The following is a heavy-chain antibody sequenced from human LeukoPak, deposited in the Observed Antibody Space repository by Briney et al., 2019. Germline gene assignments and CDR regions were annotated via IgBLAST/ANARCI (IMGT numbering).Heavy chain of an antibody. V-gene: IGHV4-59*01. J-gene: IGHJ4*02. CDR1: GGSISSYY. CDR3: ARLDDSSGYLVDY. Sequence: SQTLSLTCTVSGGSISSYYWSWIRQPPGKGLEWIGYIYYSGSTNYNPSLKSRVTISVDTSKNQFSLKLSSVIAADTAVYYCARLDDSSGYLVDYWGQGTLVTVSS. D-gene: IGHD3-22*01. CDR2: IYYSGST.